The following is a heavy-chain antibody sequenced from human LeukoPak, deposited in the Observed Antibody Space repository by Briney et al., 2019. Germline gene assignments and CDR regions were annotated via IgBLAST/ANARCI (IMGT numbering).Heavy chain of an antibody. D-gene: IGHD3-22*01. V-gene: IGHV3-23*01. CDR3: ARGYYDSSGYRFDY. CDR1: GFTFSSYA. J-gene: IGHJ4*02. Sequence: GGSLRLSCAASGFTFSSYAMSWVRQAPGKGLEWVSAISGSGGSTYYADSVKGRFTISRDNAKTSLYLQMNSLRAEDTAAYYCARGYYDSSGYRFDYWGQGTLVTVSS. CDR2: ISGSGGST.